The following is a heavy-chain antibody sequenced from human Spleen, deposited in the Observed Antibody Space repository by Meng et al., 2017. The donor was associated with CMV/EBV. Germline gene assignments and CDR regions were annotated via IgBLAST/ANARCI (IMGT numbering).Heavy chain of an antibody. CDR1: GFTFSNYG. J-gene: IGHJ4*02. Sequence: GESLKISCAASGFTFSNYGMNWVRQAPGKGLEWVAFIRYDGSNKYYADSVKGRFTISRDNSKNTLYLQMNSLRAEDTAVYYCAKEANYYGSGSYDYWGQGTLVTVS. CDR3: AKEANYYGSGSYDY. CDR2: IRYDGSNK. D-gene: IGHD3-10*01. V-gene: IGHV3-30*02.